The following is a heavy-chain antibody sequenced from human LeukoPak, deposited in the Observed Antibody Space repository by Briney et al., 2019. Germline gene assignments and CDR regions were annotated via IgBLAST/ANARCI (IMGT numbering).Heavy chain of an antibody. D-gene: IGHD6-13*01. CDR3: ARYSSTWPYWYFDL. CDR2: ISHSGST. J-gene: IGHJ2*01. CDR1: GGSLSSGGYS. Sequence: SETLSLTCAVSGGSLSSGGYSWSWIRQPPGKGLEWVGYISHSGSTYYKPSLKSRVTISVDRSKNQFSLELTSVTAADTAVYYCARYSSTWPYWYFDLWGRGTLVTVSS. V-gene: IGHV4-30-2*01.